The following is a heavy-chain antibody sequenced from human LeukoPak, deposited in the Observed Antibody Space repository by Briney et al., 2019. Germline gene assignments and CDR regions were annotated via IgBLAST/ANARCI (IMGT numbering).Heavy chain of an antibody. J-gene: IGHJ4*02. D-gene: IGHD6-19*01. CDR1: GSSTSFYY. CDR2: IWYSGST. Sequence: SETLSLTCTVSGSSTSFYYWSWIRQPPGKELEWMGYIWYSGSTEYNPSLKSRVSLSVDTSNNQVSLRLSSVTAADTAVYYCARGDNRGWYLFDSWGQGTLITVSS. V-gene: IGHV4-59*01. CDR3: ARGDNRGWYLFDS.